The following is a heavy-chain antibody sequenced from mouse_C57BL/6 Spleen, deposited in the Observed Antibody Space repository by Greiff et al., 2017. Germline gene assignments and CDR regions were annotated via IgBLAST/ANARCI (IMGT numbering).Heavy chain of an antibody. CDR3: ARVDYYGSSSGWFAY. CDR2: ISDGGSYT. J-gene: IGHJ3*01. V-gene: IGHV5-4*03. Sequence: EVKLMESGGGLVKPGGSLKLSCAASGFTFSSYAMSWVRQTPEKRLEWVATISDGGSYTNYPANVKGRFTISRDNAKNNLYLQMSHLKSEDTAMYYCARVDYYGSSSGWFAYWGQGTLGTVSA. D-gene: IGHD1-1*01. CDR1: GFTFSSYA.